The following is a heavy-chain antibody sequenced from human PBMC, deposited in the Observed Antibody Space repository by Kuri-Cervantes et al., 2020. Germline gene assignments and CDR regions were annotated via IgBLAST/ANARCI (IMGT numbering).Heavy chain of an antibody. J-gene: IGHJ4*02. CDR2: INSDGSSA. Sequence: GESLKISCAASGFTFSSYWMHWVRQAPGKGLVWVSRINSDGSSASYADSVKGRFTISRDNAKNTLYLQMNSLRAEDTAVYYCAKDYYDSSGYFDYWGQGTLVTVSS. CDR1: GFTFSSYW. V-gene: IGHV3-74*01. D-gene: IGHD3-22*01. CDR3: AKDYYDSSGYFDY.